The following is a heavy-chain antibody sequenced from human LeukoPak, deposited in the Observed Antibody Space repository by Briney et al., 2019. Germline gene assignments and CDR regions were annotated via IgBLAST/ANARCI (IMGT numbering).Heavy chain of an antibody. CDR1: GGSISSSSYY. V-gene: IGHV4-39*01. Sequence: SETLSLTCTVSGGSISSSSYYWGWIRQPPGKGLEWIGSIYYSGSTYYNPSLKSRVTISVDTSKNQFSLKLSSVTAADTAVYYCARHPYYGSGSYDPFDYWGQGTLVTVSS. CDR2: IYYSGST. D-gene: IGHD3-10*01. CDR3: ARHPYYGSGSYDPFDY. J-gene: IGHJ4*02.